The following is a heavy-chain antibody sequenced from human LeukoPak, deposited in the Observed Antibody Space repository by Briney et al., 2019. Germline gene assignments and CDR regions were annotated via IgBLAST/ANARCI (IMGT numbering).Heavy chain of an antibody. Sequence: GGSLRLSCAASGFTFSSYGMHWVRQAPGKGLEWVAFIRYDGSNKYYADSVKGRFTISRDNSKNTLYLQMNSLRAEDTAVYYCAKGGDTMIELDYWGQGTLVTVSS. V-gene: IGHV3-30*02. D-gene: IGHD3-22*01. CDR2: IRYDGSNK. CDR1: GFTFSSYG. CDR3: AKGGDTMIELDY. J-gene: IGHJ4*02.